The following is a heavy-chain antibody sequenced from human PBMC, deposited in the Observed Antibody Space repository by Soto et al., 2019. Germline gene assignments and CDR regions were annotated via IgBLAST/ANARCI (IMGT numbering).Heavy chain of an antibody. Sequence: SETLSLTCAVYGGSFSGYYWSWIRQPPGKGLEWIGEINHSGSTNYNPSLKSRVTISVDTSKNQFSLKLSSVTAADTAVYYCARDRITMVRGVIVYYMDVWGKGTTVTVSS. CDR1: GGSFSGYY. CDR2: INHSGST. D-gene: IGHD3-10*01. V-gene: IGHV4-34*01. CDR3: ARDRITMVRGVIVYYMDV. J-gene: IGHJ6*03.